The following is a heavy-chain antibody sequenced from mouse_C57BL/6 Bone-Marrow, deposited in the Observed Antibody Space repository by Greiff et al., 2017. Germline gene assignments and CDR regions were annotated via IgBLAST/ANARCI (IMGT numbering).Heavy chain of an antibody. J-gene: IGHJ1*03. D-gene: IGHD1-1*01. V-gene: IGHV2-2*01. Sequence: QVQLQQSGPGLVQPSQSLSITCTVSGFSLTSYGVHWVRQSPGKGLEWLGVIWSGGSTDYNAAFISRLSISKDDSKSQVFFKMNSLQADDTAIYYCAGESLYGSSAWYFDVWGTGTTVTVSS. CDR2: IWSGGST. CDR1: GFSLTSYG. CDR3: AGESLYGSSAWYFDV.